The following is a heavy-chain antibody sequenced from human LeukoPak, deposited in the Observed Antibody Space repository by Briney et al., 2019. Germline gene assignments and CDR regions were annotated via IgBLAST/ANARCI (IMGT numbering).Heavy chain of an antibody. Sequence: GGSLRLSCAASGFTFSSYAMSWVRQAPGKGLEWVAVISYDGSNKYYADSVKGRFTISRDNSKNTLYLQMNSLRAEDTAVYYCARDWGSGYFTDYWGQGTLVTVSS. V-gene: IGHV3-30*04. CDR2: ISYDGSNK. CDR1: GFTFSSYA. J-gene: IGHJ4*02. D-gene: IGHD3-22*01. CDR3: ARDWGSGYFTDY.